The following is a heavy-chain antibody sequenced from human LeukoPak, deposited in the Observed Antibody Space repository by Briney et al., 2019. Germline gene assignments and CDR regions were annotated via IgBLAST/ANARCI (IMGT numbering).Heavy chain of an antibody. CDR1: GFTFNSYA. D-gene: IGHD5-24*01. CDR3: AKKRDAFDI. V-gene: IGHV3-23*01. J-gene: IGHJ3*02. Sequence: GSLRLSCVASGFTFNSYAMGWVRQAPGKRPEWVSSLTDSGGTAYYVDSVKGRFTISRGNSKNTLYLHMNSLRAEDTAMYYCAKKRDAFDIWGQGTVVAVSS. CDR2: LTDSGGTA.